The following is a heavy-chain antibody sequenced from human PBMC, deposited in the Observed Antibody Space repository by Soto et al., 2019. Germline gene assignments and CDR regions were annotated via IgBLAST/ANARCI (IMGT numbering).Heavy chain of an antibody. V-gene: IGHV3-21*01. Sequence: GGSLRLSCVGSGFTFSTGSINWVRQAPGKGLEWVSSISSRSDIYYADSVKGRFTISRYNDKNSVSLQMNSLRAEDTAVYYCAREYTAWPLAYGLDVWGQGTTVTVSS. J-gene: IGHJ6*02. CDR1: GFTFSTGS. D-gene: IGHD2-2*02. CDR2: ISSRSDI. CDR3: AREYTAWPLAYGLDV.